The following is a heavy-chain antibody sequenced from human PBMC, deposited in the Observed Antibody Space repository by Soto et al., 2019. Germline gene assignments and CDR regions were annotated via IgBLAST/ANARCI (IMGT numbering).Heavy chain of an antibody. Sequence: QVQLVESGGGAVQPGRSLRLSCAASGFTFDIHGMHWVRQAPGKGLEWVAVISYDGNYKYYADSVKGRFTISRDNFNNILYLQMTGRRAKDAAADYFTKDLLPKPGATCGPCSQGPVVTASS. D-gene: IGHD1-26*01. V-gene: IGHV3-30*18. J-gene: IGHJ5*02. CDR3: TKDLLPKPGATCGP. CDR2: ISYDGNYK. CDR1: GFTFDIHG.